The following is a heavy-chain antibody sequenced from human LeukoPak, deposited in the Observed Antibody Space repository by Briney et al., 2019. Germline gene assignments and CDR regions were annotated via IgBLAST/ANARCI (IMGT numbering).Heavy chain of an antibody. CDR2: IYYSGST. CDR3: AKDARGGSWYDY. Sequence: PSETLSLTCTVSGGSISSSSYYWGWIRQPPGKGLEWIGSIYYSGSTYYNPSLKSRVTISVDTSKNQFSLKLSSVTAADTAVYYCAKDARGGSWYDYWGQGTLVTVSS. V-gene: IGHV4-39*07. J-gene: IGHJ4*02. CDR1: GGSISSSSYY. D-gene: IGHD6-13*01.